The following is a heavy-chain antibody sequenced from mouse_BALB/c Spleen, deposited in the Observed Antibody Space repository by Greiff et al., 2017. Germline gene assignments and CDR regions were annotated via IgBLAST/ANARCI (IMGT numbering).Heavy chain of an antibody. CDR1: GYSITSDYA. CDR3: ARKELRWYFDV. J-gene: IGHJ1*01. CDR2: ISYSGST. V-gene: IGHV3-2*02. Sequence: EVKLQESGPGLVKPSQSLSLTCTVTGYSITSDYAWNWIRQFPGNKLEWMGYISYSGSTSYNPSLKSRISITRDTSKNQFFLQLNSVTTEDTATYYCARKELRWYFDVWGAGTTVTVSS.